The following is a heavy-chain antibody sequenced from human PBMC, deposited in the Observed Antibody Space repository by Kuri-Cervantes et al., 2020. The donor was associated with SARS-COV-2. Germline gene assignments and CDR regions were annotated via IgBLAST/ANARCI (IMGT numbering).Heavy chain of an antibody. V-gene: IGHV3-23*01. CDR3: SKTPIVVVIAITYYFDY. CDR1: GFTFSSYG. J-gene: IGHJ4*02. CDR2: ISGSGGST. Sequence: GGSLRLSCAASGFTFSSYGMSWVRQAPGKGLEWVSAISGSGGSTYYADSVKGRFTISRDNSKNTLYLQMNSLRAEDTAVYYCSKTPIVVVIAITYYFDYWGQGTLVTVSS. D-gene: IGHD2-21*01.